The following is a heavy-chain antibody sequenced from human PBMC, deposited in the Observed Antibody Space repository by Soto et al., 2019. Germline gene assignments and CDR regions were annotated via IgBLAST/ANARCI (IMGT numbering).Heavy chain of an antibody. J-gene: IGHJ3*02. D-gene: IGHD1-1*01. V-gene: IGHV1-69*02. Sequence: QVQLVQSGAEVKEPGSSVKVSCKVSGGTFSSQTINWVRQVPGQGLEWMGSVIPIIGEGKYAQSFLGRVTITADRSTRTGNMELSSWRWEDTALYYCARPAVNDLDADSSAFDIWGQGTMVTVSS. CDR2: VIPIIGEG. CDR3: ARPAVNDLDADSSAFDI. CDR1: GGTFSSQT.